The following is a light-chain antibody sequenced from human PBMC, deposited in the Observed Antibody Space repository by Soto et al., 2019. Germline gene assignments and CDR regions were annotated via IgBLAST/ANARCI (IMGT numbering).Light chain of an antibody. V-gene: IGKV3-20*01. CDR2: GAS. CDR3: HQYGGSPQT. CDR1: QSVSNY. J-gene: IGKJ1*01. Sequence: VMTQSPGTLSLSPGERATLSCRASQSVSNYLAWYQRKPGQAPRLLIYGASSRATGIPDRFSGSGSGTDFTLTISRLEPEDFAVYYCHQYGGSPQTFGQGTKVEIK.